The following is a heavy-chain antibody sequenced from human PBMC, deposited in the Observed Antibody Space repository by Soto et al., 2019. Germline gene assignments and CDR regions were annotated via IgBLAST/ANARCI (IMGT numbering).Heavy chain of an antibody. CDR2: ITSGLTA. D-gene: IGHD2-21*02. J-gene: IGHJ4*02. Sequence: EVQLVESGGGLVQPGGSLRLSCAASRFSFGGYNMNWVRQAPGKGLEWVSHITSGLTAHYADFVQGRFTISRDNAKNSLYLEMNDLRDEDTAVYYCARDTSHGVTVGGLDSWGQGTLVTVSS. V-gene: IGHV3-48*02. CDR1: RFSFGGYN. CDR3: ARDTSHGVTVGGLDS.